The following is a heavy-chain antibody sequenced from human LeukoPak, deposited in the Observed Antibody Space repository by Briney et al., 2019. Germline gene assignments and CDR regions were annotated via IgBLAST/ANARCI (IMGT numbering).Heavy chain of an antibody. J-gene: IGHJ4*02. V-gene: IGHV3-7*01. D-gene: IGHD2-2*01. CDR2: IKQDGSEK. CDR3: VLGYCSSTSCPELAFVY. Sequence: GRSLRLSCADSGFTFSNCVLYWVRQAPGKGLEWVANIKQDGSEKYYVDSVKGRFTISRDNANNSLYLQMNSLRAEDTAVYYCVLGYCSSTSCPELAFVYWGQGTLVTVSS. CDR1: GFTFSNCV.